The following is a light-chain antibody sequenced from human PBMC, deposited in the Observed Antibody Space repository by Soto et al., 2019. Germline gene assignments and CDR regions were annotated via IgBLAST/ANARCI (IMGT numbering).Light chain of an antibody. CDR3: QQYYSTPL. J-gene: IGKJ4*01. Sequence: DIVMTQSPDSLAVSLGERATINCKSSQSVLYSSNNKNYLAWYQQKPGQPPKLLIYWASTRESGVPDRFSGGGSGTDFTLTISSLQAEDVAVYYCQQYYSTPLVGGGTKVEIK. CDR1: QSVLYSSNNKNY. CDR2: WAS. V-gene: IGKV4-1*01.